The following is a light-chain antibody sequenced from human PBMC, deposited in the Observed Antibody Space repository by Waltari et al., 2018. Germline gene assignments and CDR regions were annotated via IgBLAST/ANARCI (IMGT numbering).Light chain of an antibody. CDR2: GSS. CDR1: QSVSNY. J-gene: IGKJ2*01. Sequence: DIQMTQSPSSLSASVGDGSTTTCRASQSVSNYLNWYQQKPGKPPKLLIFGSSSLQSAVPSRFSGSGSGTDFTLTISSLQPEDFATYYCQQTYSVLYTFGQGTKLQI. CDR3: QQTYSVLYT. V-gene: IGKV1-39*01.